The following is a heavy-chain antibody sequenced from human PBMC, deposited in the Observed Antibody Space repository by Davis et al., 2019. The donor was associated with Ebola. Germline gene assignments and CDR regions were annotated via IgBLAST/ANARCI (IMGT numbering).Heavy chain of an antibody. J-gene: IGHJ6*02. V-gene: IGHV2-5*02. CDR3: VHRHLTTTTDYGMDV. D-gene: IGHD1-7*01. Sequence: SGPTLVNPTQTLTLTCTFSGFSLTTRGVGVGWIRQPPGKALEWLALIYWDDDKRYRPSLKSRLTITKDTSKNQVVLTMTSMDPVDSATYYCVHRHLTTTTDYGMDVWGQGTTVTVSS. CDR2: IYWDDDK. CDR1: GFSLTTRGVG.